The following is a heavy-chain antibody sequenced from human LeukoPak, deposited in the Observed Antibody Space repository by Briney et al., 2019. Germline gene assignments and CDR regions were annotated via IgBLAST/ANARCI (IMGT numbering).Heavy chain of an antibody. CDR3: ARRREQWLDPHYFDY. D-gene: IGHD6-19*01. CDR2: IYYSGST. Sequence: SETLSLTCTVSGGSISSSSYYWGWIRQPPGKGLEWFGSIYYSGSTYYNPSLKSRVTISVDTSKNQFSLKLSSVTAADTAVYYCARRREQWLDPHYFDYWGQGTLVTVSS. V-gene: IGHV4-39*01. J-gene: IGHJ4*02. CDR1: GGSISSSSYY.